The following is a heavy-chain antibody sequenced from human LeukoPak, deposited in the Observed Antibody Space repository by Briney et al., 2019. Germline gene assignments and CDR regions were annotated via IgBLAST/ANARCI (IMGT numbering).Heavy chain of an antibody. D-gene: IGHD1-26*01. CDR2: IYSGGST. CDR3: ARGVGSGSRLRAGDY. Sequence: GGSLRLSCAASGFTVSSNYMSWVRQAPGKGLEWVSVIYSGGSTYYADSVKGRFTISRDNSKNTLYLQMNSLRAEDTAVYYCARGVGSGSRLRAGDYWGQGTLVTVSS. J-gene: IGHJ4*02. V-gene: IGHV3-53*01. CDR1: GFTVSSNY.